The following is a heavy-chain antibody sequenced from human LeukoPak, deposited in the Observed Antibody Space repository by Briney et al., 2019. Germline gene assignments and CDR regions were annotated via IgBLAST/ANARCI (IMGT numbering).Heavy chain of an antibody. J-gene: IGHJ4*02. CDR3: ARAPEWFGFDY. CDR2: IYHSGST. V-gene: IGHV4-30-2*01. Sequence: SETLSLTCAVSGGSISSGGYSWSWIRQPPGKGLEWIGYIYHSGSTYYNPSLKSRVTISVDRSKNQFSLKLSSVTAADTAVYYCARAPEWFGFDYWGQGTLVTVSS. CDR1: GGSISSGGYS. D-gene: IGHD3-10*01.